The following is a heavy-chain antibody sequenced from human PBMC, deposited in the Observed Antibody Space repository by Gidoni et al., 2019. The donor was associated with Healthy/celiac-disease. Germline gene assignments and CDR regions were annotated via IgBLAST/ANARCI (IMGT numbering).Heavy chain of an antibody. Sequence: EAQLVQSGAEVKKHGESLKNSCMGSGYSLTSYLIGGVRQMPGKGLEWMGISYPSDADTSDSPSFQSQVTISANKSISTAYLQWSSLKASDTAKYYCARQGPEMGAPDYWGQGTLVTVSS. V-gene: IGHV5-51*01. CDR3: ARQGPEMGAPDY. D-gene: IGHD3-16*01. CDR2: SYPSDADT. CDR1: GYSLTSYL. J-gene: IGHJ4*02.